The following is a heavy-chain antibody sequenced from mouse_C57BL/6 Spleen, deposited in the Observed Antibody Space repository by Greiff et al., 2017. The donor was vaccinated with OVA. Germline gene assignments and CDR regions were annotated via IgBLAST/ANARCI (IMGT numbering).Heavy chain of an antibody. D-gene: IGHD2-12*01. Sequence: VQLQQSGPELVKPGASVKIPCKASGYTFTDYNMDWVKQSHGKSLEWIGDINPNNGGTIYNQKFKGKATLTVDKSSSTAYMELRSLTSEDTAFYFYAREDYTSFAYWGQGTLVTVSA. CDR3: AREDYTSFAY. V-gene: IGHV1-18*01. J-gene: IGHJ3*01. CDR2: INPNNGGT. CDR1: GYTFTDYN.